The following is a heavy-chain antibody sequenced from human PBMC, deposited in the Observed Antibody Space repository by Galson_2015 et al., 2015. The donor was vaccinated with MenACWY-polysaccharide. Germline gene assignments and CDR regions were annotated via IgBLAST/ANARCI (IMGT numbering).Heavy chain of an antibody. J-gene: IGHJ4*02. CDR2: IYHSGST. D-gene: IGHD4-11*01. Sequence: LSLTCAVSGYSISSGYYWGWIRQPPGKGLEWIGSIYHSGSTYYNPSLKSRVTISVDTSKNQFSLKLSSVTAADTAVYYCAIGKSRYSNYWGQGTLVTVSS. CDR1: GYSISSGYY. V-gene: IGHV4-38-2*01. CDR3: AIGKSRYSNY.